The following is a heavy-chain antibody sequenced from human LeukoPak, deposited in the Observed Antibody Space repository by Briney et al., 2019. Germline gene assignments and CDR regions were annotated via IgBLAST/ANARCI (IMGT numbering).Heavy chain of an antibody. CDR3: ARAQRAFSAFDI. D-gene: IGHD3-3*02. CDR2: IYYSGST. V-gene: IGHV4-30-4*08. Sequence: SWIRQPPGKGLEWIGYIYYSGSTYYNPSLKSRVTISVDTSKNQFSLKLSSVTAADTAVYYCARAQRAFSAFDIWGQGTTVTVSS. J-gene: IGHJ3*02.